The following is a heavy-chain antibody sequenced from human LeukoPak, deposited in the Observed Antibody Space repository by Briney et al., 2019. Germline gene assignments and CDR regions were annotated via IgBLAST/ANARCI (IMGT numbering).Heavy chain of an antibody. Sequence: SETLSLTCTVSGGSISSYYWSWIRQPPGKGLEWIGYIYYSGSTNYNPSLKSRVTISVDTSKNQFSLKLSSVTAADTAVYYCARVRYYYYYGMDVWGQGTTVTVSS. CDR1: GGSISSYY. J-gene: IGHJ6*02. CDR2: IYYSGST. V-gene: IGHV4-59*01. CDR3: ARVRYYYYYGMDV.